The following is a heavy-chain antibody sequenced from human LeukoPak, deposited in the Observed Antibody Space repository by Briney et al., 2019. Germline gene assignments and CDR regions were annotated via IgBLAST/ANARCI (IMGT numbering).Heavy chain of an antibody. J-gene: IGHJ4*02. CDR3: ARALWGDYVGFDF. Sequence: SETLSLACTVSGGSINSYYWSWIRQPAGKGLEWFGRIYSGGNTNYNPSLKSRVTMSVNTSNNQFSLKLSSVTAADTAVYYCARALWGDYVGFDFWGQGTLVTVSS. D-gene: IGHD4-17*01. CDR2: IYSGGNT. V-gene: IGHV4-4*07. CDR1: GGSINSYY.